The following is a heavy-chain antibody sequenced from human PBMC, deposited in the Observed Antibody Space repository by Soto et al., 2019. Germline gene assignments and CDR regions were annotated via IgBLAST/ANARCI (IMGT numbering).Heavy chain of an antibody. Sequence: QVQLVQSGAEVKKPGASVKVSCKASGYTFTGFVISWVRQAPGQGLEWMGWISTYNGYTNYAQKLQGRVTMTKDTATSTAYLELRSLRSDDTAVYYWARVGSSWSNDYWGQGTLVTVSS. V-gene: IGHV1-18*01. CDR1: GYTFTGFV. CDR2: ISTYNGYT. J-gene: IGHJ4*02. D-gene: IGHD6-13*01. CDR3: ARVGSSWSNDY.